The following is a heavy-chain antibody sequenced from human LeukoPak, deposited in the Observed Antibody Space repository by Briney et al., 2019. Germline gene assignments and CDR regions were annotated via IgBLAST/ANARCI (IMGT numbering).Heavy chain of an antibody. V-gene: IGHV3-23*01. CDR1: GFTFSSYA. CDR2: ISGSGGST. J-gene: IGHJ6*03. CDR3: AKDVGATTYYMDV. Sequence: GGSLRLSCAASGFTFSSYAMSWVRQAPGKGLEWVSAISGSGGSTYYADSVKGRFTISRDNSKNTLYLQMSSLRAEDTAVYYCAKDVGATTYYMDVWGKGTTVTVSS. D-gene: IGHD1-26*01.